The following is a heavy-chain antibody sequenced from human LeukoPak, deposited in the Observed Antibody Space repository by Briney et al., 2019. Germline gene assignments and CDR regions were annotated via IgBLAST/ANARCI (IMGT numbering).Heavy chain of an antibody. V-gene: IGHV4-34*01. Sequence: SETLSLTCAVYGGSFSGYYWSWIRQPPGKGLEWIGEINHSGSTNYNPSLKSRVTISLDTSKNQFSLRLSSVTAADTAVYYCARGQQWLYAFDIWGQGTMVTVSS. CDR3: ARGQQWLYAFDI. D-gene: IGHD6-19*01. J-gene: IGHJ3*02. CDR1: GGSFSGYY. CDR2: INHSGST.